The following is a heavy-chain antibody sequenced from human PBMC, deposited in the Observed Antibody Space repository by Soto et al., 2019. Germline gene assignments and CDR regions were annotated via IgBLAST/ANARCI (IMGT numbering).Heavy chain of an antibody. CDR3: ARRQVAVYYFDY. J-gene: IGHJ4*02. Sequence: QITLKESGPTLVKPTQTLTLTCTFSGFSLSTRGVGVGWIRQPPGKALEWLALIYWDDDKRYSPSLKSRLAITKDTSKHQVVLTMTNMDPVDTATYYCARRQVAVYYFDYWGQGTLVTVSS. D-gene: IGHD2-15*01. CDR2: IYWDDDK. CDR1: GFSLSTRGVG. V-gene: IGHV2-5*02.